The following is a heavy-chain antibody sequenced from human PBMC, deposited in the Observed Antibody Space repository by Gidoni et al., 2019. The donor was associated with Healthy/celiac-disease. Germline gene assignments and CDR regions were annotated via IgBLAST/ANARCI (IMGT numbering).Heavy chain of an antibody. J-gene: IGHJ4*02. CDR2: GDDK. CDR3: ARIRGSGWYYFDY. V-gene: IGHV2-70*04. Sequence: GDDKFYSASLKARLTISKDTSKNQVVLTMTNMDPVDTATYYCARIRGSGWYYFDYWGQGALVTVSS. D-gene: IGHD6-19*01.